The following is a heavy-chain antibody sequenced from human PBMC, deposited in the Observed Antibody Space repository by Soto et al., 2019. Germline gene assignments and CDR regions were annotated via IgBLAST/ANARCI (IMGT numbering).Heavy chain of an antibody. CDR2: ISSSSSTI. J-gene: IGHJ3*02. CDR3: ARQFTMIVVVIRSPRGAFDI. V-gene: IGHV3-48*02. CDR1: GFTFSSYS. Sequence: GGSLRLSCAASGFTFSSYSMNWVRQAPGKGLEWVSYISSSSSTIYYADSVKGRFTISRDNAKNSLYLQMNSLRDEDTAVYYCARQFTMIVVVIRSPRGAFDIWGQGTMVTVSS. D-gene: IGHD3-22*01.